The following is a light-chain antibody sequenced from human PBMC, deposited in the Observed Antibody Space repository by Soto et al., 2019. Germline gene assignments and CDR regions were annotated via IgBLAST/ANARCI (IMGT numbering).Light chain of an antibody. Sequence: QSALTQPRSVSGSPGQSVTISCTGTSSDVGTYNSVSWYQQHPGKAPKLMIYEVRNRPSGVSNRFSGSKSGTTASLTISGLQAEDEADYYCSSYTGSSTHVVFGGGTKLTVL. V-gene: IGLV2-14*01. CDR2: EVR. J-gene: IGLJ2*01. CDR3: SSYTGSSTHVV. CDR1: SSDVGTYNS.